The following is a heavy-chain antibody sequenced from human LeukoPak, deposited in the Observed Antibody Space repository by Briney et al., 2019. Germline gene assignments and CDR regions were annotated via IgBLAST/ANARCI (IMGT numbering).Heavy chain of an antibody. J-gene: IGHJ4*02. CDR2: IWYDGSGK. D-gene: IGHD2-15*01. V-gene: IGHV3-33*01. Sequence: PGRSLRLSCAASRFTFTDYGMHWVRQPPGKGLEWVALIWYDGSGKYYADSVKGRFTISRDNSKNTLYLQMNSLRAEDTAVYYCARDWCGGGSCYYFDHWGQGTLVTVSS. CDR3: ARDWCGGGSCYYFDH. CDR1: RFTFTDYG.